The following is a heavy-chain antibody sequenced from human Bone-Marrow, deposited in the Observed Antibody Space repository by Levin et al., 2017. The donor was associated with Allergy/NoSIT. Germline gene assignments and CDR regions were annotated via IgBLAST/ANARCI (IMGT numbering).Heavy chain of an antibody. CDR1: GFSLSTSEMC. V-gene: IGHV2-70*11. J-gene: IGHJ4*02. CDR3: ARMYDYGDYVTDY. Sequence: QTLSLTCPFSGFSLSTSEMCVSWIRQPPGKALEWLARIDWDDDKYYSTSLKTRLTISKDTSKNQVVLTMTNMDPVDTATYYCARMYDYGDYVTDYWGQGTLVTVSS. CDR2: IDWDDDK. D-gene: IGHD4-17*01.